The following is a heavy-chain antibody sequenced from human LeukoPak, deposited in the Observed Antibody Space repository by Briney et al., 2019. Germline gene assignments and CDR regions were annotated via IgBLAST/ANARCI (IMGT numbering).Heavy chain of an antibody. CDR2: IRYDGSKK. Sequence: PGGSLRLSCAASGFIFSSYGMHWVRQAPGKGLEWVAFIRYDGSKKYYADSVKGRFTISRDNSKNTLYLQMNSLRAEDTAVYYCARCYGDYAGPFDYWGQGTLVTASS. CDR3: ARCYGDYAGPFDY. CDR1: GFIFSSYG. J-gene: IGHJ4*02. V-gene: IGHV3-30*02. D-gene: IGHD4-17*01.